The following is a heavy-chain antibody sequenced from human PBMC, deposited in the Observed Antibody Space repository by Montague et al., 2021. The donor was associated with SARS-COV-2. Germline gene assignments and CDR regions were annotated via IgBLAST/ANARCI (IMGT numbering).Heavy chain of an antibody. D-gene: IGHD6-19*01. Sequence: SRRLSCAASGFPTSGYGMNWVRQAPGRGLEWVSSISSSRRYIYYADSVKGRFTISRDDAKNSLYLQMNSLRAEDTAVYYCSSSTGGTGWLVLWGQGTLVTVSS. CDR2: ISSSRRYI. J-gene: IGHJ4*02. V-gene: IGHV3-21*01. CDR1: GFPTSGYG. CDR3: SSSTGGTGWLVL.